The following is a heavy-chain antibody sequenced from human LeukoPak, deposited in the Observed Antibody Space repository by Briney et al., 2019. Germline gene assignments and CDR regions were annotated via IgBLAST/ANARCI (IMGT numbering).Heavy chain of an antibody. Sequence: SETLSLTCTVSGGSISIYYWSWIRQPPGKGLEWIGYVYYSGSTDYNPSLRSRVTISVDTSKNQLSLKLRSVTAADTALYYCARHVTPRDWFDPWGQGTLVTVSS. CDR2: VYYSGST. V-gene: IGHV4-59*08. CDR3: ARHVTPRDWFDP. CDR1: GGSISIYY. J-gene: IGHJ5*02.